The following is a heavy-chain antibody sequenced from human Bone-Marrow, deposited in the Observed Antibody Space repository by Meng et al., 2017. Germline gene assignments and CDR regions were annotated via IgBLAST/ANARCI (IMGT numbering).Heavy chain of an antibody. V-gene: IGHV3-64*01. J-gene: IGHJ4*02. D-gene: IGHD6-13*01. CDR1: GFTFSSYA. Sequence: GGSLRLSCAASGFTFSSYAMHWVRQAPGKGLEYVSGISSYGDTTYYGTSVKGRFTISRDDSKNTLYLQMGNVRGEDMAVYYCASGYRSSWSYFDYWGPGALVTVSS. CDR3: ASGYRSSWSYFDY. CDR2: ISSYGDTT.